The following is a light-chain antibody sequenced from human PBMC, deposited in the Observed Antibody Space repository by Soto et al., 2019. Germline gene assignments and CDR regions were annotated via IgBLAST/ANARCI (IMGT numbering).Light chain of an antibody. CDR1: TGAVTNGYY. CDR3: PLYYGGYYE. CDR2: STV. V-gene: IGLV7-43*01. J-gene: IGLJ1*01. Sequence: QAAVTQEPSLTVSPGATVTLTCASSTGAVTNGYYPNWFQQKPGQAPRALIYSTVNKQSLTASPFSRFLLVNKAAMTLPGGRPKVEAEYFCPLYYGGYYEVGTGSEGTVL.